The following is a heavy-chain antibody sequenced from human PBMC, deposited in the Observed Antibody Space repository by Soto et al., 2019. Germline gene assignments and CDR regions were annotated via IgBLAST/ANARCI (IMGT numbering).Heavy chain of an antibody. CDR3: VGGQYYFDY. CDR1: GFPFTTYG. V-gene: IGHV3-30*03. CDR2: ISYDGSNK. J-gene: IGHJ4*02. Sequence: QVQLVDSGGGVVQPGRSLRLSCAASGFPFTTYGMHWVREGPGKGLEWVAVISYDGSNKYYADSVKGRFNISRDNSKNKLYLQMNSLRPEDTALYYCVGGQYYFDYRGQGTLVTVSS. D-gene: IGHD3-10*01.